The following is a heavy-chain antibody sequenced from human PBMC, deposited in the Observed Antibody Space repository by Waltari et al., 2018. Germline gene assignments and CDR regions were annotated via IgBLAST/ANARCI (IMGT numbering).Heavy chain of an antibody. J-gene: IGHJ5*02. CDR2: ISSSSSYR. Sequence: EVQLVESGGGLVKPGGSLRLSCAASGFTFSSYSMNWVRQAPGKGLEWVSSISSSSSYRYEADSVKGRLTISRDNAKNSLYLKMNSLRAEETAVYYCARDQAPYYYDSTENWFDPWGQGTLVTVSS. CDR1: GFTFSSYS. D-gene: IGHD3-22*01. V-gene: IGHV3-21*01. CDR3: ARDQAPYYYDSTENWFDP.